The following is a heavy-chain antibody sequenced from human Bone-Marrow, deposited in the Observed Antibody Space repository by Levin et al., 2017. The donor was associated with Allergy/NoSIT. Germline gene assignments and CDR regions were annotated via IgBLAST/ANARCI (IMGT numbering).Heavy chain of an antibody. D-gene: IGHD3-22*01. CDR1: GNTLRESS. V-gene: IGHV1-24*01. Sequence: GASVKVSCRVSGNTLRESSIHWVRQAPGKGLEWMGGYHPQNGETVYAQTFQGRVTMTEDTSTDTAYMELNNLRSEDTAMYFCAESSGSPYNWFDPWGQGTLVTVSS. CDR3: AESSGSPYNWFDP. J-gene: IGHJ5*02. CDR2: YHPQNGET.